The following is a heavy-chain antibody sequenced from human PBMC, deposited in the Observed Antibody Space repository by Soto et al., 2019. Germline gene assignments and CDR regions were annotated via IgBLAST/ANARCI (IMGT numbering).Heavy chain of an antibody. V-gene: IGHV3-74*01. CDR3: ARDISNGYNSY. CDR1: GFTLGDYW. CDR2: INKDGSVT. D-gene: IGHD5-12*01. J-gene: IGHJ4*02. Sequence: EVQLVESGGGLIQPGGSLKLSCTASGFTLGDYWMHWVRQIPGKGLVWVSRINKDGSVTNYAESVTGRFTISRDNAKNTLFLQMNSLRADNTVVYYCARDISNGYNSYWGQGTLVTVSS.